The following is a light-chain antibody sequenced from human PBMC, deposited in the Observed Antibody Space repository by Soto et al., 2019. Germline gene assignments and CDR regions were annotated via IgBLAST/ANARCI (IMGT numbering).Light chain of an antibody. CDR2: DVS. CDR1: QAMRGA. V-gene: IGKV1-13*02. CDR3: QQFNSYPIT. J-gene: IGKJ5*01. Sequence: AIQVTQSPSSLSASVGDRVTMTCRASQAMRGALAWYQQKSGKPPNLLIYDVSTLEGGVPSRFSGSGSGTEFTLTISSLQPEDFGTYYCQQFNSYPITFGHGTRLEIK.